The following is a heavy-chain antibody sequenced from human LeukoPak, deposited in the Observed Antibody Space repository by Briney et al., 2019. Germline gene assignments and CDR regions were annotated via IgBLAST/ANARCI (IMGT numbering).Heavy chain of an antibody. V-gene: IGHV4-34*01. CDR1: GGSFSGYY. D-gene: IGHD3-22*01. CDR3: ARLGVLYYYDSSGYHSA. J-gene: IGHJ5*02. CDR2: INHSGST. Sequence: SETLSHTCAVYGGSFSGYYWSWIRQPPGKGLEWIGEINHSGSTNYNPSLKSRVTISVDTSKNQFSLKLSSVTAADTAVYYCARLGVLYYYDSSGYHSAWGQGTLVTVSS.